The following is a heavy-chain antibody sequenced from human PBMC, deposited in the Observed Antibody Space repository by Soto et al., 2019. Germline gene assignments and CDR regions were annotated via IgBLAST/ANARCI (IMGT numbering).Heavy chain of an antibody. Sequence: QVQLQQWGAGLLKPSETLSLTCAVYGGCFSGYYWSWIRQPPGKGLEWIGEINHSGSTNYNPSLKSRVTISVDTSKNQFSLKLSSVTAADTAVYYCARGRGSSWYHVYFDYWGQGTLVTVSS. CDR2: INHSGST. CDR3: ARGRGSSWYHVYFDY. D-gene: IGHD6-13*01. J-gene: IGHJ4*02. V-gene: IGHV4-34*01. CDR1: GGCFSGYY.